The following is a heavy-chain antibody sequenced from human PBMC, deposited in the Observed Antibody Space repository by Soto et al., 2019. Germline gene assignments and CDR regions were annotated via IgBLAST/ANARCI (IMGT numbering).Heavy chain of an antibody. CDR2: IFSNDEK. CDR1: GFSLSNARMG. CDR3: ARMSSGWYSDY. J-gene: IGHJ4*02. Sequence: QVTLKESGPVLVKPTETLTLTCTVSGFSLSNARMGVSWIRQPPGKALEWLAHIFSNDEKSYSTSLKSRLTISKNTSKSQVVLTMTNMDPVDTATYYCARMSSGWYSDYWGQGTLVTVSS. V-gene: IGHV2-26*01. D-gene: IGHD6-19*01.